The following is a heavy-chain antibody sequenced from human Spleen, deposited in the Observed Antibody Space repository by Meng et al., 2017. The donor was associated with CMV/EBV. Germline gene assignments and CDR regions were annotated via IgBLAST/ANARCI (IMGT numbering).Heavy chain of an antibody. CDR3: ASDFWSGYHRRPFGH. CDR2: IRYDGSNK. J-gene: IGHJ4*02. CDR1: GFTFSSYG. D-gene: IGHD3-3*01. V-gene: IGHV3-30*02. Sequence: GESLKISCAASGFTFSSYGMHWVRQAPGKGLEWVAFIRYDGSNKYYADSVKGRFTISRDNSKNTLYLQMNSLRAEDTAVYYCASDFWSGYHRRPFGHWGQGTLVTVSS.